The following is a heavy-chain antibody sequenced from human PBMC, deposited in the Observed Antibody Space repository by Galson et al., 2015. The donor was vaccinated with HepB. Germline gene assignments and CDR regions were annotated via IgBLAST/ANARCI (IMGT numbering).Heavy chain of an antibody. CDR2: INHSGST. D-gene: IGHD3-22*01. J-gene: IGHJ4*02. Sequence: LSLTCAVYGGSFSGYYWSWIRQPPGKGLEWIGEINHSGSTNYNPSLKRRVTISVDTSKNQFSLKLSSVTAADTAVYYCARVPYYYDSSGYFDYWGQGTLVTVSS. CDR1: GGSFSGYY. CDR3: ARVPYYYDSSGYFDY. V-gene: IGHV4-34*01.